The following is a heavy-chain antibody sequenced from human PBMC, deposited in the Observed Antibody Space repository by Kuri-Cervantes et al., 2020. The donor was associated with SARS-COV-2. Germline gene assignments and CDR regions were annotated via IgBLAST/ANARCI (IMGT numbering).Heavy chain of an antibody. V-gene: IGHV3-23*01. CDR1: GFTFSNYA. J-gene: IGHJ4*02. D-gene: IGHD4-11*01. CDR2: LSGSGDNT. CDR3: AHQEYKNSNFVRVFGH. Sequence: GGSLRLSCAASGFTFSNYAMHWVRQAPGKGLEWVSALSGSGDNTYYADSVKGRFTISRDNSKNTLYLQMNSLRAEDTAVYYCAHQEYKNSNFVRVFGHWGQGTLVTVSS.